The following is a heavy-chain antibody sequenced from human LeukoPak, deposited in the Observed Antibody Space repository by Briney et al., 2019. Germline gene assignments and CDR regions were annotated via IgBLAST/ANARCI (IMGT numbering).Heavy chain of an antibody. CDR3: ARGRGLYSGYDLTY. CDR2: INHSGNT. CDR1: GGSFSGYY. J-gene: IGHJ4*02. V-gene: IGHV4-34*01. D-gene: IGHD5-12*01. Sequence: SETLSLTCAVYGGSFSGYYWSWIRQPPGKGLEWIGEINHSGNTNYNPSLKSRVTISVDTSKNQFSLKLSSVTAADTAVYYCARGRGLYSGYDLTYWGQGTLVTVSS.